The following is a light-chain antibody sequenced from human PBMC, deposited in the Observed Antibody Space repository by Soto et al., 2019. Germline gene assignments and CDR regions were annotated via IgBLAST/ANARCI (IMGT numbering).Light chain of an antibody. J-gene: IGLJ7*01. CDR3: SSFTSSTSYV. Sequence: QSVLTQPASVSGSPGQSIAISCTGTSSDVGSYNSVSWYQQYPGKAPKLMIHDVNNRPSGISDRFSGSKSGNTASLTISGLQAEDEADYYCSSFTSSTSYVFGTGTQLTDL. CDR1: SSDVGSYNS. V-gene: IGLV2-14*03. CDR2: DVN.